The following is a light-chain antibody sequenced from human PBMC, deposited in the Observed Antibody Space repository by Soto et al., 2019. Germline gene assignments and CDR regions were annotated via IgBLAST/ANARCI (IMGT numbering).Light chain of an antibody. CDR1: SSDVGGYNY. J-gene: IGLJ2*01. V-gene: IGLV2-14*01. Sequence: QSALTQPASVSGSPGQSITISCTGTSSDVGGYNYVSWHQQHPGKVPKLMIYEVSNRPSGISNRFSGSKSGNTASLTISGLQAEDEADYYCSSYTGSSTLVVFGAGTKLTVL. CDR3: SSYTGSSTLVV. CDR2: EVS.